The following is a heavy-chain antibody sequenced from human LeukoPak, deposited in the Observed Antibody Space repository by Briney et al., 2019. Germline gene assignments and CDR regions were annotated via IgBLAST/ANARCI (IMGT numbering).Heavy chain of an antibody. CDR3: AKLGVETLTPLLFDH. Sequence: GGSLRLSCAASGFTFSSYAMSWVRQAPGKGLEWVSALSGSGGRTYYADSVKGRFTISRDNSKNTLYLQMNNLRAEDTAVYYCAKLGVETLTPLLFDHWGQGTLVTVAS. D-gene: IGHD3-16*01. V-gene: IGHV3-23*01. J-gene: IGHJ4*02. CDR1: GFTFSSYA. CDR2: LSGSGGRT.